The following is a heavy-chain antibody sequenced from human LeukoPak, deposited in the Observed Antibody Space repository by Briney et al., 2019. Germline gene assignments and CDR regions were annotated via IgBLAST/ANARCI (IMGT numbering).Heavy chain of an antibody. CDR2: ISSSSSYI. CDR3: AREIRYCSGGSCYSYFDI. J-gene: IGHJ3*02. V-gene: IGHV3-21*01. Sequence: GGSLRLSCAASGFTFSSYSMNWVRQAPGKGLEWVSSISSSSSYIYYADSVKGRFTISRDNAKNTLYLQMNSLRAEDTAVYYCAREIRYCSGGSCYSYFDIWGQGTMVTVSS. CDR1: GFTFSSYS. D-gene: IGHD2-15*01.